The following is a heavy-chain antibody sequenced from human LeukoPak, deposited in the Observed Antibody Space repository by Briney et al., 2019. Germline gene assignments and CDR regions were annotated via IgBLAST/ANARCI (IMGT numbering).Heavy chain of an antibody. V-gene: IGHV4-59*12. D-gene: IGHD4-17*01. CDR3: AREAVTTVSNWFDP. CDR1: GGSISSYY. J-gene: IGHJ5*02. CDR2: IYYSGST. Sequence: SETLSLTCTVSGGSISSYYWSWIRQPPGKGLEWIGYIYYSGSTNYNPSLKSRVTISVDTSKNQFSLKLSSVTAADTAVYYCAREAVTTVSNWFDPWGQGTLVTVSS.